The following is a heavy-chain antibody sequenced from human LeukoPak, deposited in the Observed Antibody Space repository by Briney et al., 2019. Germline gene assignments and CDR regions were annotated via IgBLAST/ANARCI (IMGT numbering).Heavy chain of an antibody. V-gene: IGHV4-34*01. CDR2: INHSGST. CDR3: ARGRGTVTSKIDY. D-gene: IGHD4-17*01. Sequence: PSETLSLTCAVYGGSFSGCYWSWIRQPPGKGLEWIGEINHSGSTNYNPSLKSRVTISVDTSKNQFSLKLSSVTAADTAVYYCARGRGTVTSKIDYWGQGTLVTVSS. J-gene: IGHJ4*02. CDR1: GGSFSGCY.